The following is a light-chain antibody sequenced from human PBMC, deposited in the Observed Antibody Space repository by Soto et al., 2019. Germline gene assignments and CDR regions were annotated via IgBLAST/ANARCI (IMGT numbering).Light chain of an antibody. CDR2: EVS. CDR3: CSYTSSSTWV. Sequence: ALTQPASVSGSPGQSITISCTGTSSDVGGYNYVSWYQQHSGKAPKLMIYEVSNRPSGVSNRFSGSKSGNTASLTISGLQAEDEADYYCCSYTSSSTWVFGGGTKLTVL. J-gene: IGLJ3*02. V-gene: IGLV2-14*01. CDR1: SSDVGGYNY.